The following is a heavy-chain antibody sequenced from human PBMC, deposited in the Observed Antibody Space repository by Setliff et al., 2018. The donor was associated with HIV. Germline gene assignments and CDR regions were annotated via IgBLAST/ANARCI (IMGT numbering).Heavy chain of an antibody. Sequence: PSETLSLTCTVSGDSISCYYWTWISSPPGRDWSGLGISIPVGTPNTTIDASKNQLSLRLTSVTAADTAVFKCARDGHTVEADGLPPSNCWGQGTLVTVSS. D-gene: IGHD1-26*01. V-gene: IGHV4-4*07. CDR1: GDSISCYY. CDR2: SIPVGTP. J-gene: IGHJ4*02. CDR3: ARDGHTVEADGLPPSNC.